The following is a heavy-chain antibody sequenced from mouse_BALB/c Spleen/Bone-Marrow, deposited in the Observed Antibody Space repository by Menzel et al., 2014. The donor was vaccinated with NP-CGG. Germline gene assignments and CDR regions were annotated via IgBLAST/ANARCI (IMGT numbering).Heavy chain of an antibody. Sequence: QVQLKESGPGLVQPSQSLSITCTVSGFSLTSYGVHWVRQSPGKGLEWLGVIWSGGSTDYNAAFISRLSITKDNSKSQVFFKMNSLQANDTAIYYCASNWDYAMDYWGQGTSVTVSS. V-gene: IGHV2-2*02. CDR2: IWSGGST. CDR3: ASNWDYAMDY. J-gene: IGHJ4*01. CDR1: GFSLTSYG. D-gene: IGHD4-1*01.